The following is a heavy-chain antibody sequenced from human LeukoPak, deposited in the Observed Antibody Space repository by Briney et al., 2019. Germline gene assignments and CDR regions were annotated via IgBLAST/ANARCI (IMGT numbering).Heavy chain of an antibody. J-gene: IGHJ6*02. V-gene: IGHV1-8*01. CDR1: GYTFTTYD. CDR3: ARKLAMDV. CDR2: TNTNSGNT. Sequence: GASVTVSCKASGYTFTTYDINWVRQATGQGLEWMGWTNTNSGNTGYAQKFRGRVTMTRNTSISTAYMELTSPRYEDTATYFCARKLAMDVWGQGTTVTVSS.